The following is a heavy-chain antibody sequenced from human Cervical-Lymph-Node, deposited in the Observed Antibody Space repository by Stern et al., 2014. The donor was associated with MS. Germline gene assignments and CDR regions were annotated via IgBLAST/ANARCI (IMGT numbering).Heavy chain of an antibody. CDR2: ISAYNGNT. J-gene: IGHJ4*02. CDR3: ARVEKKQPSRGDY. D-gene: IGHD6-13*01. V-gene: IGHV1-18*04. CDR1: GYTFTSYG. Sequence: VQLVESGAEVKKPGASVKVSCKASGYTFTSYGISWVLQAPGQVLEWMGWISAYNGNTNYAQKLQGRVTMTTDTSASTAYMELRSLRSDDTAVYYGARVEKKQPSRGDYWGQGTLVTVSS.